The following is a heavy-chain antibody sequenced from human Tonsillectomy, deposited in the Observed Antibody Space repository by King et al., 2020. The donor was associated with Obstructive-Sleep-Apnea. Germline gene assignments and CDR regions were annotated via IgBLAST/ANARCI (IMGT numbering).Heavy chain of an antibody. D-gene: IGHD7-27*01. J-gene: IGHJ4*02. V-gene: IGHV2-5*02. Sequence: TLKESGPTLVKPTQTLTLTCTFSGFSLNTSGVSVGYIRQPPGKALEWLALIYWDDDKRYSPSLKSRLTIPKDTSKNQVVLTMTNMDPVDTATYYCAHSAHWDYYFDYWGQGTLVTVSS. CDR2: IYWDDDK. CDR3: AHSAHWDYYFDY. CDR1: GFSLNTSGVS.